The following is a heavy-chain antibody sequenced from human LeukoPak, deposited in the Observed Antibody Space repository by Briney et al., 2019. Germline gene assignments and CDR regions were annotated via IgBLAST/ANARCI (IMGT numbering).Heavy chain of an antibody. CDR2: IKQDGSEK. Sequence: GGSLRLTCAASGFTFSSYWMSWVRQAPGKGLEWVANIKQDGSEKYYVDSVKGRFTISRDNAKNSLYLQMNSLRAEDTAVYYCAIPPDYYDSTRFDPWGQGTLVTVSS. D-gene: IGHD3-22*01. J-gene: IGHJ5*02. CDR3: AIPPDYYDSTRFDP. CDR1: GFTFSSYW. V-gene: IGHV3-7*03.